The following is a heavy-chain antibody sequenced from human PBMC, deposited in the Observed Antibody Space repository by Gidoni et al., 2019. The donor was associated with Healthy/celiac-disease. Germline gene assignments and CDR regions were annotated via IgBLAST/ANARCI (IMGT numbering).Heavy chain of an antibody. Sequence: QVQLQESGPGLVKPSETLSLTCTVSGGSISSYYWSWIRQPPGKGLEWIGYIYYSGSTNYNPSLKSRVTISVDTSKNQFSLKLSSVTAADTAVYYCARVGDYGSGGWFDPWGQGTLVTVSS. V-gene: IGHV4-59*01. CDR2: IYYSGST. CDR3: ARVGDYGSGGWFDP. J-gene: IGHJ5*02. CDR1: GGSISSYY. D-gene: IGHD3-10*01.